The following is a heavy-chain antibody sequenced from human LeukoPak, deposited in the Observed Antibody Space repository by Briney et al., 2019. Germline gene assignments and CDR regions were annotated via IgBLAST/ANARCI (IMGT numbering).Heavy chain of an antibody. J-gene: IGHJ4*02. CDR2: ISYDGSNK. CDR3: ARSSNYYDSSGCFDY. CDR1: GFTFSSYA. Sequence: GGSLRLSCAASGFTFSSYAMHWDGQAPGKGLEWVAVISYDGSNKYYADSVKGRFTISRDNSKNTLYLQMNSLRAEDTAVYYCARSSNYYDSSGCFDYWGQGTLVTVSS. D-gene: IGHD3-22*01. V-gene: IGHV3-30-3*01.